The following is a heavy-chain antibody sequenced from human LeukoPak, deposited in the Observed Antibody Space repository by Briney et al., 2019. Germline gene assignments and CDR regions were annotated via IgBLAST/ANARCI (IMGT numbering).Heavy chain of an antibody. CDR2: IRYDGSNQ. Sequence: GGSLRLSCAASGFSFSSFGMHWVRQAPGKGLEWVAFIRYDGSNQDYGDFVKGRFTISRDNSKKTLYLQMNSLRLEDTALYYCAKVTDYFDNNGRDYWGQGTLVTVSS. D-gene: IGHD3-9*01. CDR3: AKVTDYFDNNGRDY. J-gene: IGHJ4*02. CDR1: GFSFSSFG. V-gene: IGHV3-30*02.